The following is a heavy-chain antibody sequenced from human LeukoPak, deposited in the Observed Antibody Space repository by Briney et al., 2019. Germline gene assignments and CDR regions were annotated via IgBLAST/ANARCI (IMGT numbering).Heavy chain of an antibody. CDR2: ISGSGGST. V-gene: IGHV3-23*01. J-gene: IGHJ5*01. Sequence: QPGGSLRLSCAASGFTFSSYAMSWVRQAPGKGLEWVSAISGSGGSTYYADSVKGRFTIPRDNSKNTLYLQMNSLRAEDTAVYYCAKGDSYGPNWSDYWGQGTLVTVSS. CDR3: AKGDSYGPNWSDY. CDR1: GFTFSSYA. D-gene: IGHD5-18*01.